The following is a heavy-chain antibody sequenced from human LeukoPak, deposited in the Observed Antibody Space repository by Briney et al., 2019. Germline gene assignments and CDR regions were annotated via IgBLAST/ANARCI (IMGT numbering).Heavy chain of an antibody. CDR1: GGSISSHY. CDR2: IYTSGST. CDR3: ARDKLVYYGSGSSRSFDY. Sequence: PSETLSLTCTVSGGSISSHYWSWIRQPAGKGLEWIGRIYTSGSTNYNPSLKSRVTMSVDTSKNQFSLKLSSVTAADTAVYYCARDKLVYYGSGSSRSFDYWGQGTLVTVSS. V-gene: IGHV4-4*07. J-gene: IGHJ4*02. D-gene: IGHD3-10*01.